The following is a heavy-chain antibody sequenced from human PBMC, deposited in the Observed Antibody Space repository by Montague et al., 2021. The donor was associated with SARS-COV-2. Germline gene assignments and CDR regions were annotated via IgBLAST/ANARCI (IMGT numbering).Heavy chain of an antibody. Sequence: SETLSLTCTVSGGSIRSHYWSWIRQPPGKGLEWIGYVYYSGSTNYNPSLKSRVTISVDTSKSRFSLKLKSVTSADTAVYYCARDSLNSSGYHVSFDLWGRGTLVTVSS. D-gene: IGHD3-22*01. CDR2: VYYSGST. CDR1: GGSIRSHY. CDR3: ARDSLNSSGYHVSFDL. V-gene: IGHV4-59*11. J-gene: IGHJ2*01.